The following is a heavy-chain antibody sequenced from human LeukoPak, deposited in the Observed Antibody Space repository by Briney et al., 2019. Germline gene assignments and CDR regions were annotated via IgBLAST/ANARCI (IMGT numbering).Heavy chain of an antibody. CDR1: GFTFSSYH. CDR3: ARRAATERGHSYGLDY. V-gene: IGHV3-21*01. J-gene: IGHJ4*02. Sequence: GGSLRLSCEVSGFTFSSYHMNWVRQAPGKGLEWVSSISSSSRYIYHADSMTGRFTISRDNAKNSLYLQMHSLRAEDTAIYYCARRAATERGHSYGLDYWGQGTLVTVSS. D-gene: IGHD5-18*01. CDR2: ISSSSRYI.